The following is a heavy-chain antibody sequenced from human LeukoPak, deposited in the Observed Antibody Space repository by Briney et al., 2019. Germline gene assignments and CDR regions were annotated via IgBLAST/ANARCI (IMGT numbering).Heavy chain of an antibody. CDR1: GFTFSSYG. CDR3: AKGFGYGGNPGENYFDY. V-gene: IGHV3-30*02. D-gene: IGHD4-23*01. J-gene: IGHJ4*02. CDR2: IRYDGSNK. Sequence: GGSLRLSCAASGFTFSSYGMHWVRQAPGKGLEWVAFIRYDGSNKYYADSVKGRFTISRDNSKNTLYLQMNSLRAEDTAVYYCAKGFGYGGNPGENYFDYWGQGTLVTVSS.